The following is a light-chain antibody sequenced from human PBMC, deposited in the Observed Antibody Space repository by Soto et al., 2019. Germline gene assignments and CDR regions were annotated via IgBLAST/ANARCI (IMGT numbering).Light chain of an antibody. V-gene: IGKV1-5*03. J-gene: IGKJ1*01. Sequence: DIRMTHSPSTLSASVEDRVTISCRASQSINRWLAWYQQKPGRAPKLLIYKSSILESGVPSRFSGSGSGTEFTLTISSLQPDDFATYYCQQFNTSPWTFGQGTKVDNK. CDR3: QQFNTSPWT. CDR2: KSS. CDR1: QSINRW.